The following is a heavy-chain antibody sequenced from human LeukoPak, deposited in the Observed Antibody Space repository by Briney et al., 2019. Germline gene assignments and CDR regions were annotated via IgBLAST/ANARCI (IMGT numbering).Heavy chain of an antibody. V-gene: IGHV3-23*01. CDR3: AKDKYNFWSGSNYYYMDV. Sequence: GGSLRLSCAASGFTFSSYAMSWVRQAPGKGLEWVSTISASGGSTYYADSVKGRFTISRDNSKNTLYLQMNSLRAEDTAVYYCAKDKYNFWSGSNYYYMDVWGKGTTVTVSS. D-gene: IGHD3-3*01. CDR2: ISASGGST. CDR1: GFTFSSYA. J-gene: IGHJ6*03.